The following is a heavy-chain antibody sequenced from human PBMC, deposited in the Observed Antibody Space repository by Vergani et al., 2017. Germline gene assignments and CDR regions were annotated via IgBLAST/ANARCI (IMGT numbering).Heavy chain of an antibody. D-gene: IGHD5-18*01. CDR1: GYTFTSYG. Sequence: QVQLVQSGAEVKKPGASVKVSCKASGYTFTSYGISWVRQAPGQGLEWMGWISAYNGNTNYAQKLQGRVTMTTDTSTSTAYMELRSLRSDETAVYYCAGARTFAGGYSYGYGDYWGQGTRVTVSS. V-gene: IGHV1-18*01. CDR3: AGARTFAGGYSYGYGDY. CDR2: ISAYNGNT. J-gene: IGHJ4*02.